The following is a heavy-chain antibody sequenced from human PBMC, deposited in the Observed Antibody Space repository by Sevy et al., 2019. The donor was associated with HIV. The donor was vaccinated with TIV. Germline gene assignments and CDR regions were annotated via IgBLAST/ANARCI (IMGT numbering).Heavy chain of an antibody. CDR2: ISGSGGST. J-gene: IGHJ6*02. Sequence: GSLRLSCAASGFTFSSYAMSWVRQAPGKGLEWVSAISGSGGSTYYADSVKGRFTISRDNSKNTLYLQMNSLRAEDTAVYYCASKYYDFWSGYPRPNYYGMDVWGQGTTVTVSS. V-gene: IGHV3-23*01. CDR1: GFTFSSYA. CDR3: ASKYYDFWSGYPRPNYYGMDV. D-gene: IGHD3-3*01.